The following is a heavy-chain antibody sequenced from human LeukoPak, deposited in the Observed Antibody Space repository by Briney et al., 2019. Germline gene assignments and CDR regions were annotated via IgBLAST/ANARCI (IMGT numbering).Heavy chain of an antibody. CDR3: AKDSRGRYSYGVFDY. CDR1: GFTFSSYA. CDR2: ISGSGGST. D-gene: IGHD5-18*01. V-gene: IGHV3-23*01. Sequence: GGSLRLSCAASGFTFSSYAMSWVRQAPGKGLEWVSAISGSGGSTYYADSVKGRFTISRDNSKNTLYLQMNSLRVEDTAVYYCAKDSRGRYSYGVFDYWGQGTLVTVSS. J-gene: IGHJ4*02.